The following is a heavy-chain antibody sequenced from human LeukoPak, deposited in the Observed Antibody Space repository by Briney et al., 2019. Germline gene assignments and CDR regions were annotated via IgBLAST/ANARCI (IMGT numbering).Heavy chain of an antibody. CDR1: GGSISSSSYY. Sequence: SETLSLTCTVSGGSISSSSYYWGWIRQPPGKGLEWIGSIYYSGSTYYNPSLKSRVTISVDTSKNQFSLKLSSVTAADTAVYYCARYFGTTGTPNYWGQGTLVTVSS. J-gene: IGHJ4*02. D-gene: IGHD1-1*01. V-gene: IGHV4-39*01. CDR2: IYYSGST. CDR3: ARYFGTTGTPNY.